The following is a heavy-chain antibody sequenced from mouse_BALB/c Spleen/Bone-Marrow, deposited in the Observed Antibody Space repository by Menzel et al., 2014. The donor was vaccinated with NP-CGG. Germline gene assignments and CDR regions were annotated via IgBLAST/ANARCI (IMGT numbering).Heavy chain of an antibody. Sequence: EVMLVESGGGLVKPGGSLKLSCAASGFAFSSYDMSWVRQTPEKRLEWVAYISSGGGSTYYSDTVKGRFTISRDNAKNTLYLEMSSLKSEDTAMYYCARHMIRGFAYWGQGTLVTASA. CDR1: GFAFSSYD. CDR2: ISSGGGST. J-gene: IGHJ3*01. V-gene: IGHV5-12-1*01. CDR3: ARHMIRGFAY. D-gene: IGHD2-4*01.